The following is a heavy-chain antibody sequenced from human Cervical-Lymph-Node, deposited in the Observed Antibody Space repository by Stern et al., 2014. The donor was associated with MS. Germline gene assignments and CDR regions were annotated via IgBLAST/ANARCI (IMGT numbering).Heavy chain of an antibody. CDR1: GDTFSSYG. CDR2: IIPIFGIA. D-gene: IGHD3-10*01. Sequence: QVQLQQSGAEVKKPGSSVKVSCKASGDTFSSYGISWVRQAPGQGLEWMGGIIPIFGIANYAQKFQGRVTITADESTRTIHMKLSSLRSEETAVYYWARKYYYGSGTYDYYYYNMDVWGQGTTVTVSS. V-gene: IGHV1-69*01. J-gene: IGHJ6*02. CDR3: ARKYYYGSGTYDYYYYNMDV.